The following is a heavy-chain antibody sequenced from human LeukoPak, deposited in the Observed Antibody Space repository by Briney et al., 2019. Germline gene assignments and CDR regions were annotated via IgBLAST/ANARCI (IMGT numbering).Heavy chain of an antibody. V-gene: IGHV3-23*01. CDR1: GFTFSSYA. CDR3: ANYYDSSGEYFQH. CDR2: ISGSGGST. Sequence: GGSLRLSCAASGFTFSSYAMSWVRQAPGKGLEWASAISGSGGSTYYADSVKGRFTISRDNSKNTLYLQMNSLRAEDTAVYYCANYYDSSGEYFQHWGQGTLVTVSS. J-gene: IGHJ1*01. D-gene: IGHD3-22*01.